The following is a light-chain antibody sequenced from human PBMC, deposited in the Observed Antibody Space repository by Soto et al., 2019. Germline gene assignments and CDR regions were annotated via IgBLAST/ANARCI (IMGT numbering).Light chain of an antibody. V-gene: IGKV4-1*01. CDR2: WAS. J-gene: IGKJ4*01. Sequence: DIVMTQSPDSLAVSLGERATINCKSSQSVLYSSNNKNYLAWYQQKAGQPPKLLIYWASTRESGVPDRFSGSGSGTDFTPTTSSLQAEDVAVFYCQQFYITPLPFGGGTRWIS. CDR1: QSVLYSSNNKNY. CDR3: QQFYITPLP.